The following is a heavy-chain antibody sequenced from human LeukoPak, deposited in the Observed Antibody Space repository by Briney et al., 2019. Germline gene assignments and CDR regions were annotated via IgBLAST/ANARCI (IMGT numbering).Heavy chain of an antibody. D-gene: IGHD2-2*01. CDR3: AKGGSSSSCSGSSCYYMDV. CDR2: ICSDGSKK. J-gene: IGHJ6*03. Sequence: PGGSLRLSCAASGFTFNTSGMHCVSQDPGNWMEWVAAICSDGSKKYYADSVKGRFTLTKDNSKNTLYLQLNSRRADDTAVYYCAKGGSSSSCSGSSCYYMDVWGKGTTVSVSS. CDR1: GFTFNTSG. V-gene: IGHV3-33*06.